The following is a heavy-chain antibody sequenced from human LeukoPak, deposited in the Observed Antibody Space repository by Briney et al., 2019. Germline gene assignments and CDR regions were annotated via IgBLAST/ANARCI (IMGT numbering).Heavy chain of an antibody. V-gene: IGHV3-33*01. D-gene: IGHD2-2*01. Sequence: GRSLRLSCAASGFTFSSYDMHWVRQAPGKGLEWVAVIWYDGSNKYYADSVKGRFTISRDNSKNTLYLQMNSLRAEDTAVYYCARDEPDAVVVPAAPDYWGQGTLVTVSS. CDR2: IWYDGSNK. CDR3: ARDEPDAVVVPAAPDY. CDR1: GFTFSSYD. J-gene: IGHJ4*02.